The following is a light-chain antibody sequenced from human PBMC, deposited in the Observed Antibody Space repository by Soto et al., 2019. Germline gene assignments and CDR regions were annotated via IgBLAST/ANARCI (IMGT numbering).Light chain of an antibody. CDR2: GAS. Sequence: DIQMTQSPSSLSASVGDRFTITCLASQSIISYLSWYQQKPGKAPKLLIFGASSLQSGVPSRFSGSGSGTDFTLTVSNLQPEDFATYYCQQTYTSRITFGLGTRLEIK. CDR3: QQTYTSRIT. V-gene: IGKV1-39*01. J-gene: IGKJ5*01. CDR1: QSIISY.